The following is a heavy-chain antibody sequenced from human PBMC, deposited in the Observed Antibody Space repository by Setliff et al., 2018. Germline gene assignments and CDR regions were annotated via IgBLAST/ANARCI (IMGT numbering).Heavy chain of an antibody. CDR2: INAGNGNT. CDR3: ARTGTRDDYFDY. D-gene: IGHD1-1*01. CDR1: GYTFTSYA. V-gene: IGHV1-3*01. J-gene: IGHJ4*02. Sequence: VSCKASGYTFTSYAMHWVRQAPGQRLEWMGWINAGNGNTKYSQKFQGRVTITRDTSASTAYMELSSLRSEDTAVYYCARTGTRDDYFDYWGQGTLVTVSS.